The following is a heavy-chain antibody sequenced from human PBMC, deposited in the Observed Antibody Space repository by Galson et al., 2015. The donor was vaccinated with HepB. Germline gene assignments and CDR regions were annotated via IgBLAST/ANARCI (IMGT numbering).Heavy chain of an antibody. V-gene: IGHV3-NL1*01. CDR2: IYSGGST. D-gene: IGHD4-23*01. CDR1: EFTFSSYG. J-gene: IGHJ4*02. CDR3: ADINFGGNS. Sequence: SLRLSCAASEFTFSSYGMHWVRQAPGKGLEWVSVIYSGGSTFYADSVKGRFTVSRDNSKNTVYLQMNSLRAEDTAVYYCADINFGGNSWGQGTPVTVSS.